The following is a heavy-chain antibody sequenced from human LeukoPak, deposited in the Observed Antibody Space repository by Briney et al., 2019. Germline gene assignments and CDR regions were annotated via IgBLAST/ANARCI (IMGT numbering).Heavy chain of an antibody. CDR3: ARDRGGWRGYSYGYRYYFDY. J-gene: IGHJ4*02. Sequence: GGSLRLSCAASGFTFSSYSMSWIRQAPGKGLEWVSYISSSGSTIYYADSVKGRFTISRDNAKNSLYLQMNSLRAEDTAVYYCARDRGGWRGYSYGYRYYFDYWGQGTLVTVSS. CDR1: GFTFSSYS. CDR2: ISSSGSTI. D-gene: IGHD5-18*01. V-gene: IGHV3-48*04.